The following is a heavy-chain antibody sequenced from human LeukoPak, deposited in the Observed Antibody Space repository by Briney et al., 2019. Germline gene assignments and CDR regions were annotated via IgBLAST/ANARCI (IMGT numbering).Heavy chain of an antibody. V-gene: IGHV4-39*01. Sequence: SETLSLTCTVSGGSISSSSYYWGWIRQPPGKGLEWIGSIYYSGIPYYNPSLRSRVTISVDTSKSQFSLKLTSVTAADTAVYYCPRYCSGGSCYSSVDAFDIWGQGTMVTVSS. J-gene: IGHJ3*02. D-gene: IGHD2-15*01. CDR3: PRYCSGGSCYSSVDAFDI. CDR1: GGSISSSSYY. CDR2: IYYSGIP.